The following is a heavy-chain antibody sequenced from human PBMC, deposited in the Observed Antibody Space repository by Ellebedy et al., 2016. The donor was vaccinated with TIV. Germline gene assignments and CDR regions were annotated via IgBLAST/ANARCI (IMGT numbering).Heavy chain of an antibody. CDR1: GFTFSNYW. CDR2: IKQDGSVK. CDR3: ARDWEYYYDSSGYQGNAFDI. D-gene: IGHD3-22*01. J-gene: IGHJ3*02. V-gene: IGHV3-7*01. Sequence: PGGSLRLSCAASGFTFSNYWMNWVRQAPGKGLEWVANIKQDGSVKYYVDSVKGRFTISRDNAKNSLYLQMNSLRAEDTAVYYCARDWEYYYDSSGYQGNAFDIWGQGTMVTVSS.